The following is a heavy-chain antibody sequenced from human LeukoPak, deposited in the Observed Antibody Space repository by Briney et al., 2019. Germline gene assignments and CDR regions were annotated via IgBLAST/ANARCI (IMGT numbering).Heavy chain of an antibody. CDR1: GFSLSTSGVG. Sequence: SGPTLVKPTQTLTLTCTFSGFSLSTSGVGVGWIRQPPGKALEWLALIYWNDDKRYSPSLKSRLTITKDTSKNQVVLTMTNMDPVDTATYYCAHKYPSDGYNPYYYYYYMDVWGKGTTVTVSS. D-gene: IGHD5-24*01. CDR3: AHKYPSDGYNPYYYYYYMDV. CDR2: IYWNDDK. V-gene: IGHV2-5*01. J-gene: IGHJ6*03.